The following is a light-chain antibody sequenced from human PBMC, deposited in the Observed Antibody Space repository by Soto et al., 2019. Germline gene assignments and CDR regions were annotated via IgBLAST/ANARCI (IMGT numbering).Light chain of an antibody. Sequence: QSALTQPASVSGSPGQSITISCTGTSSDVGGYNYVSWYQQHPGKAPKLMIVDVSNRPSGVSNRFSGSKSGNTASLTISGLQAEDEADYSCSSYTTSSTLVVFGGGTQLTVL. J-gene: IGLJ2*01. CDR2: DVS. CDR1: SSDVGGYNY. CDR3: SSYTTSSTLVV. V-gene: IGLV2-14*01.